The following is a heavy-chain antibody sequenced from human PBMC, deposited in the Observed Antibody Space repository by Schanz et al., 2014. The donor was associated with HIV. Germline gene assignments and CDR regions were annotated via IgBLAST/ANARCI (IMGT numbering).Heavy chain of an antibody. CDR2: IKEDGSVT. CDR3: ATAAVTDYSDN. D-gene: IGHD4-17*01. J-gene: IGHJ4*02. CDR1: GFTFSNYV. Sequence: EVQLVESGGGLVKPGGSLRLSCAASGFTFSNYVMSWVRQAPGKGLEWVANIKEDGSVTNYVDSVKGRFTISRDNSKNTLYLQMNSLRAEDTAVYYCATAAVTDYSDNWGQGTLVTVSS. V-gene: IGHV3-7*01.